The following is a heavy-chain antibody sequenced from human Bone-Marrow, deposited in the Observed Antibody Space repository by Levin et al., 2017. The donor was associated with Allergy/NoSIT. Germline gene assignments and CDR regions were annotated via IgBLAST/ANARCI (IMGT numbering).Heavy chain of an antibody. D-gene: IGHD3-22*01. V-gene: IGHV4-59*08. CDR3: AGVFYYESSGPSDAFDM. Sequence: SSETLSLTCTVSAGSISSYYWSWIRQPPGKGLEWIGYISYSGSTYYNPSLKSRVTMSVDMSKNQISLKLTSVTAADTAIYYCAGVFYYESSGPSDAFDMWGQGTVVIVSS. CDR2: ISYSGST. J-gene: IGHJ3*02. CDR1: AGSISSYY.